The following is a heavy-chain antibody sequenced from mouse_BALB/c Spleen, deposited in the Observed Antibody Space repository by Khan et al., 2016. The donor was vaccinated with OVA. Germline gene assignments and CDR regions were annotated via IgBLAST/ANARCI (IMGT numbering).Heavy chain of an antibody. J-gene: IGHJ3*01. CDR2: INYSGST. V-gene: IGHV3-2*02. Sequence: DVQLQESGPGLVKPSQSLSLTCTVTGYSVTSDYAWNWIRQFPGNKLEWMGYINYSGSTSYTPSLKSRISITRATSKNQFFLQLSSVTTEYTATYYCARGRAYWGQGTLVTVSA. CDR1: GYSVTSDYA. D-gene: IGHD3-3*01. CDR3: ARGRAY.